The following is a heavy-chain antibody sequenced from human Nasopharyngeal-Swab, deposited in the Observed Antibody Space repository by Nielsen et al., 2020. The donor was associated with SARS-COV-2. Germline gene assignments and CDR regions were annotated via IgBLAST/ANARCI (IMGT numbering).Heavy chain of an antibody. CDR1: GFTFDDYA. Sequence: SLKISCAASGFTFDDYAMHWVRQAPGKGLEWVSGISWNSGSIGYADSVKGRFTISRDNAKNSLYLQMNSLRAEDTAVYFCARGGDPTRVTPTRGLDPWGQGTMVTVSS. V-gene: IGHV3-9*01. D-gene: IGHD3-16*01. CDR3: ARGGDPTRVTPTRGLDP. CDR2: ISWNSGSI. J-gene: IGHJ5*02.